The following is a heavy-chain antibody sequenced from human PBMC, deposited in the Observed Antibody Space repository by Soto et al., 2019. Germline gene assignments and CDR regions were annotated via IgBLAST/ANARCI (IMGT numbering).Heavy chain of an antibody. D-gene: IGHD1-1*01. V-gene: IGHV4-39*01. CDR1: GGSISSSSYY. CDR2: FFYSWST. CDR3: ARGIRSGSMGYFDY. Sequence: QLQLQESGPGLVKPSETLSLTCTVAGGSISSSSYYWGWIRQPPGRGLEWIGSFFYSWSTNYNPSLRSRVTIARDTSKNQFTLKLSSVTAADTAVYYCARGIRSGSMGYFDYWGQGTRVTVSS. J-gene: IGHJ4*02.